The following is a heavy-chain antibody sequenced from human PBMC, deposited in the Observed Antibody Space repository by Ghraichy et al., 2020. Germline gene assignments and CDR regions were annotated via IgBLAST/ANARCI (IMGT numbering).Heavy chain of an antibody. CDR3: ARTRVTVFGVVGGPQYQYHYYMDV. CDR1: GFSVNHARLG. V-gene: IGHV2-26*01. J-gene: IGHJ6*03. D-gene: IGHD3-3*01. CDR2: IFSNDEK. Sequence: SGPTLVKPTETLTLTCSVSGFSVNHARLGVSWIRQPPGKALQWLAHIFSNDEKSYITSLKSRLTISKDTSKSQVVLTLTNMDPVDTATYFCARTRVTVFGVVGGPQYQYHYYMDVWGTGTTVTVSS.